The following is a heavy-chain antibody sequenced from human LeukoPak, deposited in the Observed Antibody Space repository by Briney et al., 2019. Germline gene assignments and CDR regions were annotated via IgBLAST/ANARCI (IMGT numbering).Heavy chain of an antibody. CDR2: IYPSGGST. Sequence: ASVKVSCKASGYRFTSYDMHWVRQAPGQGLEWMGIIYPSGGSTSYAQRFQGRVAMTRDTSTTTVYMEVNSLTSEDTAVYFCARDGPTAAPFDYWGQGTLVTVSS. J-gene: IGHJ4*02. V-gene: IGHV1-46*01. CDR1: GYRFTSYD. D-gene: IGHD2-2*01. CDR3: ARDGPTAAPFDY.